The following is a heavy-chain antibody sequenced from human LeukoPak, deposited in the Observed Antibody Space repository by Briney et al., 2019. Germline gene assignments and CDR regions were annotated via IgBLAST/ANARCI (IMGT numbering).Heavy chain of an antibody. V-gene: IGHV3-30*02. CDR3: AKDQLLTASGTFDY. D-gene: IGHD2-21*02. Sequence: GGPLSLPCPPLGFTFSPLDLHWVRQPPGKGLEGVAFMPVQGIETLFADSVKGRFTISRDNSKNTLYLQMNCLRAEDPAIYYCAKDQLLTASGTFDYWGQGTLVTVSS. J-gene: IGHJ4*02. CDR2: MPVQGIET. CDR1: GFTFSPLD.